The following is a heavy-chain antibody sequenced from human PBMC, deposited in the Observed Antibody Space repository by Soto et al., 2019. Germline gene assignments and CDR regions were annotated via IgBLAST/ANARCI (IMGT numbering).Heavy chain of an antibody. CDR3: AKDLVTIFGVVIPWSSYYGMDV. V-gene: IGHV3-30*18. Sequence: GGSLRLSCEASGFTFTTYGMHWVRQVPGKGLVWVSVISYDGSNKYYADSVKGRFTISRDNSKNTLYLQMNSLRAEDTAVYYCAKDLVTIFGVVIPWSSYYGMDVWGQGTTVTVSS. CDR1: GFTFTTYG. J-gene: IGHJ6*02. CDR2: ISYDGSNK. D-gene: IGHD3-3*01.